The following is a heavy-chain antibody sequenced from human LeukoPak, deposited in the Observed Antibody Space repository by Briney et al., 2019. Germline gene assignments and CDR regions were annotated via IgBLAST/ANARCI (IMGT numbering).Heavy chain of an antibody. Sequence: SETLSLTCTVSGGSISSSSYYWGWFRQPPEKGLEWIGNIYYSGSTYYNPSLKSRVTMSVDTSKNQFSLKLSSVTAADTAVYYCARDIGWFDPWGQGTLVTVSS. J-gene: IGHJ5*02. CDR3: ARDIGWFDP. D-gene: IGHD2-15*01. V-gene: IGHV4-39*07. CDR1: GGSISSSSYY. CDR2: IYYSGST.